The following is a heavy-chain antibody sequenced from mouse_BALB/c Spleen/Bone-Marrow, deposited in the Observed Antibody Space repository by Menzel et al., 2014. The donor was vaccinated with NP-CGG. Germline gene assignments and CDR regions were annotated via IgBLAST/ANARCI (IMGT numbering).Heavy chain of an antibody. CDR2: INPDGSTT. D-gene: IGHD2-3*01. J-gene: IGHJ3*01. V-gene: IGHV4-1*02. Sequence: EVQLVESGGGLVQPGGSLKLSCAASGFDFSGYWMSWVRQAPGKGLEWIGEINPDGSTTNYTPSLKDKFIISRDNAKNTLYLQMSKVRSEDTALYYCARNDGYSFAYWGQGTLVTVSA. CDR3: ARNDGYSFAY. CDR1: GFDFSGYW.